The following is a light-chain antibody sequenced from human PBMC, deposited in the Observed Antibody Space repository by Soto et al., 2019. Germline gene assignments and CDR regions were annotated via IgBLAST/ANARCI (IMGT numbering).Light chain of an antibody. Sequence: QSVLTQPPSVSGAPGQRVTISCTGSSSNIGAGYDVHWYQQLPGTAPKLLIYVNSNRPSGVPDRCYGSKSGTSASLAIPGLQAEDEADYYCQSYDSSLSAVVFGGGTKLPVL. CDR3: QSYDSSLSAVV. CDR2: VNS. CDR1: SSNIGAGYD. V-gene: IGLV1-40*01. J-gene: IGLJ2*01.